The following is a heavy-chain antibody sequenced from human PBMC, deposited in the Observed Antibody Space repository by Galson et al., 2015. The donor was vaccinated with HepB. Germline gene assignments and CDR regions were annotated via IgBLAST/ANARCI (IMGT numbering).Heavy chain of an antibody. CDR3: TRDKSTWEVPVSDYYMDV. CDR1: GFSVADNY. Sequence: SLRLSCAASGFSVADNYMSWVRQDPVKGLEWVSMIYVGGSKYYAESVKDRFTISRDKSTNTLYLRMDSLRVEDTAVYYCTRDKSTWEVPVSDYYMDVWGKGTTVTVSS. CDR2: IYVGGSK. D-gene: IGHD2/OR15-2a*01. V-gene: IGHV3-66*01. J-gene: IGHJ6*03.